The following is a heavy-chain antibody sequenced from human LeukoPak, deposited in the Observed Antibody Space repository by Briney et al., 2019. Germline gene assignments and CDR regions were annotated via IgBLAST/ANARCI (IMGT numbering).Heavy chain of an antibody. CDR2: ISAYNGNT. J-gene: IGHJ4*02. D-gene: IGHD6-13*01. Sequence: ASVKVSCKASGYTFTSYGISWVRQAPGQGLEWMGWISAYNGNTNYAQKLQGRVTMTRNTSISTAYMELSSLGSEDTAVYYCARGRGKAAAVRYPAVGYWGQGTLVTVSS. CDR3: ARGRGKAAAVRYPAVGY. CDR1: GYTFTSYG. V-gene: IGHV1-18*01.